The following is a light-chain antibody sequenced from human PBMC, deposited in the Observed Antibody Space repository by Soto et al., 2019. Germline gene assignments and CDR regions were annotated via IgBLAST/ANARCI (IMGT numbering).Light chain of an antibody. CDR1: QSISSY. J-gene: IGKJ1*01. V-gene: IGKV1-5*01. CDR3: QQYNSYSPAT. Sequence: DIQMTQSPSTLSGSVGDRVTITCRSSQSISSYLNWYQQKPGKAPKLLIFDASTLESGVPSRFSGRGSETEFTLTISSLQPDDFATYYCQQYNSYSPATFGQGTKVDIK. CDR2: DAS.